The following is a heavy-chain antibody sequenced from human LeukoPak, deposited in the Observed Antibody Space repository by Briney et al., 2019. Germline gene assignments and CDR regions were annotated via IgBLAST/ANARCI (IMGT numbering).Heavy chain of an antibody. Sequence: PSETLSLTCTVSGGSISSSSYCWGSIRQPPGRGLEWIGSIYYSASTYYNPSLKSRVTISVHTSNNQFSLTLSSVTAADTVVYYWARFAAGLGWGQGALVGVSS. CDR2: IYYSAST. V-gene: IGHV4-39*01. CDR3: ARFAAGLG. J-gene: IGHJ4*02. CDR1: GGSISSSSYC. D-gene: IGHD3-16*01.